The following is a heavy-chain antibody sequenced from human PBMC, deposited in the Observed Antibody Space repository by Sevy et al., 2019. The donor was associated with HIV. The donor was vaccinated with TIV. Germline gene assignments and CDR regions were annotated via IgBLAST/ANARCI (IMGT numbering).Heavy chain of an antibody. J-gene: IGHJ4*02. D-gene: IGHD6-19*01. CDR3: ARESGSGWYIDH. CDR2: ILSVGNIK. Sequence: GGSLRLSCAASGFTFSSYGLHWVRQAPGRGLEWVAGILSVGNIKYYIDSVKGRFIISRDDSKNTLYLQMNSLRAEDTAVYYCARESGSGWYIDHWGQGALVTVSS. V-gene: IGHV3-33*01. CDR1: GFTFSSYG.